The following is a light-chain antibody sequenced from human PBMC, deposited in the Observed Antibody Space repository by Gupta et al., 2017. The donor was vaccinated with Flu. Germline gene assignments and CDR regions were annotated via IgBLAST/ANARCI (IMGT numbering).Light chain of an antibody. CDR3: QLWGGDHAV. J-gene: IGLJ7*01. Sequence: TCGVDNSGSRTVHWYQQRPGQAPNLVLFDDTDRPSGIPERFSGYISGNTATLTITRVEGGDEADYYCQLWGGDHAVFGGGTKLTVL. CDR1: NSGSRT. CDR2: DDT. V-gene: IGLV3-21*02.